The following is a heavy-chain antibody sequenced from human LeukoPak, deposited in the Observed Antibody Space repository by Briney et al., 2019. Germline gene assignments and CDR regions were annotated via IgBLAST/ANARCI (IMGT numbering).Heavy chain of an antibody. J-gene: IGHJ4*02. CDR1: GGTFSSYA. CDR2: IIPIFGTA. V-gene: IGHV1-69*13. CDR3: AREQSGSSSVGAVDY. Sequence: GASVKVSCKASGGTFSSYAISWVRQAPGQGLEWMGGIIPIFGTANYAQKFQGRVTITADESTSTAYMELSSLRSEDTAVYYCAREQSGSSSVGAVDYWGQGTLVTVSS. D-gene: IGHD6-6*01.